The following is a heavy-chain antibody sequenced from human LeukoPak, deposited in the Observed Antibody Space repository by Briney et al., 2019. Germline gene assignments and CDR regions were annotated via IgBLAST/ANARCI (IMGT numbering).Heavy chain of an antibody. J-gene: IGHJ4*02. CDR1: GESFSGYY. V-gene: IGHV4-34*01. CDR3: ARQPTWYYYDSSGYYRNYFDY. Sequence: SETLCLTCAVYGESFSGYYWSWIRQPPGKGLEWIGEINHSGSTNYNPSLKSRVTISVDTSKNQFSLKLSSVTAADTAVYYCARQPTWYYYDSSGYYRNYFDYWGQGTLVTVSS. D-gene: IGHD3-22*01. CDR2: INHSGST.